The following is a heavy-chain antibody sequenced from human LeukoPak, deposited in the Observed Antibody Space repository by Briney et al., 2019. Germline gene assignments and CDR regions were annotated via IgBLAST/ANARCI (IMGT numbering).Heavy chain of an antibody. CDR3: ARGPLLWFGESEPDFDY. CDR1: GYTFTGYY. V-gene: IGHV1-2*02. D-gene: IGHD3-10*01. J-gene: IGHJ4*02. Sequence: ASVKVSCKASGYTFTGYYMHWVRQAPGQGLEWMGWINPNSGGTNYAQKFQGRVTMTRDTSIGTAYMELSRLRSDDTAVYYCARGPLLWFGESEPDFDYWGQGTLVTVSS. CDR2: INPNSGGT.